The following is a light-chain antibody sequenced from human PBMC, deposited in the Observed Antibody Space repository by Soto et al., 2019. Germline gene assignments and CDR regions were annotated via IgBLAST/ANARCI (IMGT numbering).Light chain of an antibody. J-gene: IGKJ4*01. Sequence: DIQMTQSPSSLSASVGDRVTITCRASQGISHYLAWYQQKPGKVPMLLIYAASTLQSGVPSRFSGSGSGTDFTLTISSLQPEDVATYYCQKYNSAPLTFGGGTKGEIK. V-gene: IGKV1-27*01. CDR1: QGISHY. CDR2: AAS. CDR3: QKYNSAPLT.